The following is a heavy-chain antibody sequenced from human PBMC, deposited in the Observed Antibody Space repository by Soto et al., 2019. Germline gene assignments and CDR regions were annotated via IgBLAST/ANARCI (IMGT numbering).Heavy chain of an antibody. CDR3: ARERVVRGVPYGMDV. CDR1: GYTFTSYA. CDR2: INADNGNT. J-gene: IGHJ6*02. Sequence: ASVKVSCKASGYTFTSYAMHWVRQAPGQRLEWMGWINADNGNTKYSQKFQGRVTMTTDTSTTTAYMELRSLRSDDTAVYYCARERVVRGVPYGMDVWGQGTTVTVSS. V-gene: IGHV1-3*01. D-gene: IGHD3-10*01.